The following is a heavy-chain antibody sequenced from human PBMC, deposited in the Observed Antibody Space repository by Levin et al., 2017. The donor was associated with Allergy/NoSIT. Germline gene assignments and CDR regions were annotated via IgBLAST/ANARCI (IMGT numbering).Heavy chain of an antibody. D-gene: IGHD1-14*01. CDR3: ARKGWVRNHDY. Sequence: SETLSLTCAVYGGSFSGYYWSWIRQPPGKGLEWIGEINHSGSTNYNPSLKSRVTISVDTSKNQFSLKLSSVTAADTAVYYCARKGWVRNHDYWGQGTLVTVSS. V-gene: IGHV4-34*01. CDR1: GGSFSGYY. CDR2: INHSGST. J-gene: IGHJ4*02.